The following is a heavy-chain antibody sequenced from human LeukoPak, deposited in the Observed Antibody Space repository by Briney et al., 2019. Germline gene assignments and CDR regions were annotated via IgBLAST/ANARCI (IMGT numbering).Heavy chain of an antibody. Sequence: ASVKVSCKASGYTLTNYDINWVRQAAGQGPEWMGWVRPSNGNTGYAQKFQGRVTMTRNTSINTAYMELSSLRSDDTAVYYCARPPMGVGALEWGQGTLVTVSS. D-gene: IGHD1-26*01. J-gene: IGHJ4*02. CDR3: ARPPMGVGALE. CDR2: VRPSNGNT. CDR1: GYTLTNYD. V-gene: IGHV1-8*01.